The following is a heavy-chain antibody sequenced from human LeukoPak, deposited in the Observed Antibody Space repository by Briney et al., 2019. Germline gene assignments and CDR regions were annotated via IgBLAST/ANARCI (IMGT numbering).Heavy chain of an antibody. CDR3: AASRYSSSRAWFDP. Sequence: ASVKVSFKASGYTFTGYYMHWVRQAPGQGLEWMGRINPNSGGTNYAQKFQGRVTMTRDTSISTAYMELSRLRSDDTAVYYCAASRYSSSRAWFDPWGQGTLVTVSS. J-gene: IGHJ5*02. CDR2: INPNSGGT. V-gene: IGHV1-2*06. CDR1: GYTFTGYY. D-gene: IGHD6-13*01.